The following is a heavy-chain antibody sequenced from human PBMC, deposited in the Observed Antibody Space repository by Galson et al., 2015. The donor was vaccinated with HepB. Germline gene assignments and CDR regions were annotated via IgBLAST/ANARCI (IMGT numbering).Heavy chain of an antibody. CDR3: ARVFFGSGNSPAYWYFDL. Sequence: SLRLSCAASGFTFSTYTMNWVRQAPGKGLESVSYISSTGTTIYYADSVKGRFIVSRDNAQNSLDLQVNSLRDEDTAVYYRARVFFGSGNSPAYWYFDLWGRGTLVTVSS. D-gene: IGHD3-10*01. J-gene: IGHJ2*01. V-gene: IGHV3-48*02. CDR2: ISSTGTTI. CDR1: GFTFSTYT.